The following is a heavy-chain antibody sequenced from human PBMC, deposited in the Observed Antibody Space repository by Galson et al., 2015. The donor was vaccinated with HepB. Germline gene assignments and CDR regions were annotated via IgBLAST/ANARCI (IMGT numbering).Heavy chain of an antibody. D-gene: IGHD4-17*01. J-gene: IGHJ4*02. CDR3: ARDRDYARTAGLDS. CDR1: GLIFSGYT. CDR2: ISYDGSYK. Sequence: SLRLSCAASGLIFSGYTMHWVRQAPGKGLEWVADISYDGSYKDYAESVRGRFTISRDNSKNTLYLQMNSLRPDDTAIYYCARDRDYARTAGLDSRGQGTLVAVSS. V-gene: IGHV3-30-3*01.